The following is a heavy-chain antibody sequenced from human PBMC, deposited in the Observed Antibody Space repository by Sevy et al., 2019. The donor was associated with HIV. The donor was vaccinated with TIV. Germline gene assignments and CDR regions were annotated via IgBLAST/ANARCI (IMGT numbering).Heavy chain of an antibody. Sequence: GESLKISCADSGFTFSSYTMNWVRQAPGKGLEWVPSISSTGNYIYYADSLKGRFSISRDNAKNSLYLQMNSLRAEDTAVYYCARGSHDYGDYDRDVGFDYWGQGTLVTVSS. CDR2: ISSTGNYI. V-gene: IGHV3-21*01. CDR1: GFTFSSYT. D-gene: IGHD4-17*01. CDR3: ARGSHDYGDYDRDVGFDY. J-gene: IGHJ4*02.